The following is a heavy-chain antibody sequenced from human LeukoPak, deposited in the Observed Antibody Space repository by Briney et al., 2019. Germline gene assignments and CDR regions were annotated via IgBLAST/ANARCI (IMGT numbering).Heavy chain of an antibody. Sequence: PSETLSLTCTVSGGSISSYYWSWIRQPPGKGLEWIGYIYYSGSTNYNPSLKRRVTISVDTSKNQFSLKLSSVTAADTAVYYCARGLEQLLWFGETPAWFDYWGQGTLVTVSS. CDR3: ARGLEQLLWFGETPAWFDY. D-gene: IGHD3-10*01. CDR1: GGSISSYY. CDR2: IYYSGST. J-gene: IGHJ4*02. V-gene: IGHV4-59*01.